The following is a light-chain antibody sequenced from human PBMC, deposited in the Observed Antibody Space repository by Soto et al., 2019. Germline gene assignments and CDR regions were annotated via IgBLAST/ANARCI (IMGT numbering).Light chain of an antibody. CDR1: QSVSSY. J-gene: IGKJ1*01. CDR3: QQRSNWLWT. V-gene: IGKV3-11*01. CDR2: DAS. Sequence: EIVLTQSPATLSLSPGERATLSCRASQSVSSYLAWYQQKPGQAPRLLIYDASNRATGIPARFSGSGSGTDFTLTISILEPEDFAVYYCQQRSNWLWTFGQGTKV.